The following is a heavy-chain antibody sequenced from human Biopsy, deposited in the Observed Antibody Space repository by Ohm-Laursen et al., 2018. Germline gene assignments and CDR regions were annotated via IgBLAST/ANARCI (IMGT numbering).Heavy chain of an antibody. Sequence: SETLSLTCILSGYSIIPSGPENWSWIRQPLGQGLQYIGFIYSGGNTNYNPSLRSRVTMSVDTSKNQFSLRLNSVTAADTAVYYCARGMRTTGWPYFDYWGQGILVTVSS. CDR2: IYSGGNT. CDR3: ARGMRTTGWPYFDY. CDR1: GYSIIPSGPEN. D-gene: IGHD2/OR15-2a*01. V-gene: IGHV4-61*01. J-gene: IGHJ4*02.